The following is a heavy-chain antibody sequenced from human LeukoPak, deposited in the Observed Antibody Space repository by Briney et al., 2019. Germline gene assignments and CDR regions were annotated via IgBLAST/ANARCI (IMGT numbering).Heavy chain of an antibody. D-gene: IGHD4/OR15-4a*01. CDR2: IYSGGST. CDR3: ARRAGAYSHPYDY. J-gene: IGHJ4*02. Sequence: GGSLRLSCAASGLTVSSNSMSLVRQAPGKGLELVSFIYSGGSTYYADSVKGRFTISRDNSKNTLYLQMNSLRADDTAVYYCARRAGAYSHPYDYWGQGTLVTVSS. V-gene: IGHV3-53*01. CDR1: GLTVSSNS.